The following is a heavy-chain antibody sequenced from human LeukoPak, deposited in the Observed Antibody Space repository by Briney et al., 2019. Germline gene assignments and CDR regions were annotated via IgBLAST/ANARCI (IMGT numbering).Heavy chain of an antibody. Sequence: PGGSLRLSCAASGFTFSSYAMSWVRQAPGKGLEWVSAISGSGGSTYYADSVKGRFTISRDNSKNTLYLQMNSLRAEDTAVYYCAILPGYYYDSSDYWGQGTLVTVSS. J-gene: IGHJ4*02. CDR3: AILPGYYYDSSDY. CDR2: ISGSGGST. V-gene: IGHV3-23*01. CDR1: GFTFSSYA. D-gene: IGHD3-22*01.